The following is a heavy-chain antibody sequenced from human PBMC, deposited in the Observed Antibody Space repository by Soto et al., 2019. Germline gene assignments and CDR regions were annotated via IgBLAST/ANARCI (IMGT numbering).Heavy chain of an antibody. J-gene: IGHJ4*02. D-gene: IGHD6-13*01. CDR1: GFTFSSYA. Sequence: GGSLRLSCAASGFTFSSYAMSWVRQAPGKGLEWVSAISGSGGSTYYADSVKGRFTISRDNSKNTLYLQMNSLRAEDTAVYYCAKDPYSSSWSYYYFDYWGQGTLVTVSS. V-gene: IGHV3-23*01. CDR2: ISGSGGST. CDR3: AKDPYSSSWSYYYFDY.